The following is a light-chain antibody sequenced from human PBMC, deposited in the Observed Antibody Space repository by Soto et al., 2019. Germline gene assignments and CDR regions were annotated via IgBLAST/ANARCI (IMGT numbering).Light chain of an antibody. J-gene: IGKJ4*01. CDR3: QQYHTWPIT. CDR1: QGVSRK. Sequence: DIVMTQSPATLSVAPGERVTFSCRASQGVSRKLAWYQHKPGQAPRLLISGASTGATGIPARFSGSGSGTEFTLTISSLQSEDCAIYYCQQYHTWPITFGGGTKVEFK. CDR2: GAS. V-gene: IGKV3-15*01.